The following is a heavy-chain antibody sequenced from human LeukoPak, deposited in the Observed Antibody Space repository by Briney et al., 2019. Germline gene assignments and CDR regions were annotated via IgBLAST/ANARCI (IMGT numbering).Heavy chain of an antibody. Sequence: GRSLRLSCEASGFIFSTYAMHWVRQAPGKGLEWLAVISSDGSNKYHVDSVKGRFTISRDNSKNTLYLEMDSVRLGDTAVYHCARDDIIVGATTLDYWGQGTLVTVSS. CDR2: ISSDGSNK. CDR1: GFIFSTYA. CDR3: ARDDIIVGATTLDY. V-gene: IGHV3-30*04. D-gene: IGHD1-26*01. J-gene: IGHJ4*02.